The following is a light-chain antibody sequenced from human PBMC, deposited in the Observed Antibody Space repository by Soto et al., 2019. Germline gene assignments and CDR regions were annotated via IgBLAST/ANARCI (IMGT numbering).Light chain of an antibody. J-gene: IGLJ1*01. V-gene: IGLV2-14*01. CDR2: DVS. Sequence: QSVLTQPASVSGSPGQSITISCTGTSSDVGGYNYVSWYQQYPGKAPKLMIYDVSNRPSGVSNRFSGSKSGNTASLTISGLQAEDEADHYCSSYTTYLTPVFGTGTKVTI. CDR3: SSYTTYLTPV. CDR1: SSDVGGYNY.